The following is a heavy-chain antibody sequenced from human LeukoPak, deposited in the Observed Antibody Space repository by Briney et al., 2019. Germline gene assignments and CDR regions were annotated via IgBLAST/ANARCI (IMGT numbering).Heavy chain of an antibody. CDR1: GFTFSSYG. Sequence: VGSLRLAWAAAGFTFSSYGMHWVRQAPCKGLEWVAVIRYDGSNKYYADFVKGRFTIYRDNSKNTLYLQMNSLRAEDTAVYYCAHREQATYYFAYWGQGTLVTVSS. CDR2: IRYDGSNK. V-gene: IGHV3-30*02. CDR3: AHREQATYYFAY. J-gene: IGHJ4*02. D-gene: IGHD1-26*01.